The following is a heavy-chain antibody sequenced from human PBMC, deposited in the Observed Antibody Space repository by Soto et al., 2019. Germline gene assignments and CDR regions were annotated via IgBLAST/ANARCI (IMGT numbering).Heavy chain of an antibody. J-gene: IGHJ6*02. V-gene: IGHV4-59*01. CDR1: GGSISSYY. D-gene: IGHD6-13*01. Sequence: SETLSLTCTVSGGSISSYYWSWIRQPPGKGLEWIGYIYYSGSTNYNPSLKSRVTISVDTSKNQFSLKLSSVTAADTAVYYCASLGGIAAAEEDVWGQGTTVTVSS. CDR2: IYYSGST. CDR3: ASLGGIAAAEEDV.